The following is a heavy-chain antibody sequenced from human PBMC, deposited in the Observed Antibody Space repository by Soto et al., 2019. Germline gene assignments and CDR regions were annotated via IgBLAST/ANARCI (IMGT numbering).Heavy chain of an antibody. CDR3: ARMHDYEPPSDY. CDR2: IDPSDSYT. J-gene: IGHJ4*02. Sequence: GESLKISCRGSGYSFTSYWISWVRQMPGKGLEWMGRIDPSDSYTNYSPSFQGHVTISADKSISTAYLHWSSLKASDTAMYYCARMHDYEPPSDYSGQATLVTLSS. D-gene: IGHD4-17*01. V-gene: IGHV5-10-1*01. CDR1: GYSFTSYW.